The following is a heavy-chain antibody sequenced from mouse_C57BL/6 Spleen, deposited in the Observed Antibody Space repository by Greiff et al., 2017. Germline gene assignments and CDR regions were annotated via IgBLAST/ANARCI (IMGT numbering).Heavy chain of an antibody. D-gene: IGHD2-4*01. J-gene: IGHJ4*01. CDR2: IDPSDSET. CDR1: GYTFTSYW. Sequence: QVQLQQPGAELVRPGSSVKLSCKASGYTFTSYWMHWVKQRPIQGLEWIGNIDPSDSETHYNQKFKDKATLTVDKSSSTAYMQLSSLTSEDSAVYYCARGELGLRCQGGAMDYWGQGTSVTVSS. CDR3: ARGELGLRCQGGAMDY. V-gene: IGHV1-52*01.